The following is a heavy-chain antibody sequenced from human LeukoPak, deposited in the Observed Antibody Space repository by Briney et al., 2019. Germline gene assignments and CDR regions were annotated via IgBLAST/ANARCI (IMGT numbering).Heavy chain of an antibody. CDR2: ISSNGGST. J-gene: IGHJ3*02. V-gene: IGHV3-64*01. CDR1: GFTFSSYP. CDR3: ARDNSGVLDAFDI. Sequence: PGGSLTLSCAASGFTFSSYPMHWVRQAPGKGLEYVSAISSNGGSTYYANSVKGRFTIARDNSKNTLYLQMGSLRAEYMAVYYCARDNSGVLDAFDIWGQGTMVTVSS. D-gene: IGHD7-27*01.